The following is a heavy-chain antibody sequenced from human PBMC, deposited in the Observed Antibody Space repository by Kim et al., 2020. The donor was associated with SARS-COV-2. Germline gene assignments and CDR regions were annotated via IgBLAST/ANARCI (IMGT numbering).Heavy chain of an antibody. J-gene: IGHJ6*02. CDR1: GFTVSSNY. CDR3: ARDRWEAYYYGSGYGMDV. CDR2: IYSGGST. Sequence: GGSLRLSCAASGFTVSSNYMSWVRQAPGKGLEWVSVIYSGGSTYYADSVKGRFTISRDNSKNTLYLQMNSLRAEDTAVYYCARDRWEAYYYGSGYGMDVWGQGTTVTVSS. D-gene: IGHD3-10*01. V-gene: IGHV3-66*01.